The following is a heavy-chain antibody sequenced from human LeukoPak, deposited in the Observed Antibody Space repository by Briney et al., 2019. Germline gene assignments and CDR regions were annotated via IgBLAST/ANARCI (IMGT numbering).Heavy chain of an antibody. CDR3: TTDPLWGGTGYYFDY. J-gene: IGHJ4*02. CDR2: IKSKVDGGTT. CDR1: GFTFSNVW. D-gene: IGHD2-15*01. Sequence: GGSLRLSCAASGFTFSNVWMSWVRQAPGKGLEWVGRIKSKVDGGTTDYAAPVKGRFTISRDDSKNTLYLHMNSLKTEDTAVYYCTTDPLWGGTGYYFDYWGQGTLVTVSS. V-gene: IGHV3-15*01.